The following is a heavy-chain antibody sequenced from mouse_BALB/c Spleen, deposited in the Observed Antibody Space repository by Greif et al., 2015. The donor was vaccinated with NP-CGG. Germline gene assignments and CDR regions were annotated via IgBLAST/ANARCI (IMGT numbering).Heavy chain of an antibody. CDR1: GYTFTSYW. J-gene: IGHJ2*01. Sequence: VQRVESGAELAKPGASVKMSCKASGYTFTSYWMHWVKQRPGHGLEWIGYINPSTGYTEYNQKFKDKATLTADKSSSTAYMQRSSLTSEDSAVYYCARRGGGIWGQGTTLTVSS. CDR3: ARRGGGI. V-gene: IGHV1-7*01. CDR2: INPSTGYT.